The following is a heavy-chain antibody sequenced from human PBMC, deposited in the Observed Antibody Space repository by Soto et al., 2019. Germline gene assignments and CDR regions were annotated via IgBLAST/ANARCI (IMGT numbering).Heavy chain of an antibody. J-gene: IGHJ3*01. V-gene: IGHV1-18*01. CDR2: ISAYNGDT. Sequence: QVQLVQSGAEVKKPGASVKVSCKDSGYTFTSYGISWVRQAPGQGLEWLGWISAYNGDTNYAQKFHGRVTITTDSYASTAYMDLGSLRSDDTAVFYCARGDASISRARAFAVWGQGTLVTVSS. CDR1: GYTFTSYG. CDR3: ARGDASISRARAFAV. D-gene: IGHD3-3*02.